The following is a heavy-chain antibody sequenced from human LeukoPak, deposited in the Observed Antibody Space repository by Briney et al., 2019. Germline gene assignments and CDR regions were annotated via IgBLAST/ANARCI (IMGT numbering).Heavy chain of an antibody. CDR3: ARAITIFGGFLGY. D-gene: IGHD3-9*01. Sequence: ASVKVSCKASGFTFTAYYMHWVRQAPGQGLEWMGWINPNSGGTNYAQKFQGRVTMTRDTSISTAYMELSRLRSDDTAVYYCARAITIFGGFLGYWGQGTLVTVSS. J-gene: IGHJ4*02. V-gene: IGHV1-2*02. CDR2: INPNSGGT. CDR1: GFTFTAYY.